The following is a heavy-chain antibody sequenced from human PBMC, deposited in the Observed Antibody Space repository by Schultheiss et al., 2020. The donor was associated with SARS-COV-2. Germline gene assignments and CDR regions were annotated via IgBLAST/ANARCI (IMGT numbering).Heavy chain of an antibody. Sequence: SVKVSCKASGGTFSSYAISWVRQAPGQGLEWMGGIIPIFGTANYAQKFQGRVTITADESTSTAYMELSSLRSEDTAVYYCARSFSYYYDSSGRPTDNWFDPGGQGTLVTVSS. D-gene: IGHD3-22*01. CDR3: ARSFSYYYDSSGRPTDNWFDP. CDR1: GGTFSSYA. J-gene: IGHJ5*02. V-gene: IGHV1-69*13. CDR2: IIPIFGTA.